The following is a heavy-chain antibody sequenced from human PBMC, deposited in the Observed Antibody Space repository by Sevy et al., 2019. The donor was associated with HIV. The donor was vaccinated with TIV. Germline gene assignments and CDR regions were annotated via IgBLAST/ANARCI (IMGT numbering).Heavy chain of an antibody. V-gene: IGHV3-11*01. CDR2: ISSGGRTI. J-gene: IGHJ4*02. Sequence: GGSLRLSCAASGFTFSDYYMSWIRQAPWKGLEWISYISSGGRTISYADSVKGRFTMSRDNAKNSLFLQMNSLRAEDTAFYYCARLRYNYGPYYFDLWGQGTLVTVSS. D-gene: IGHD5-18*01. CDR1: GFTFSDYY. CDR3: ARLRYNYGPYYFDL.